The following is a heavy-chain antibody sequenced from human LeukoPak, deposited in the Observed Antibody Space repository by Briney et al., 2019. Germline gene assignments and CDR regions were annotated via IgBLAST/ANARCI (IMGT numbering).Heavy chain of an antibody. D-gene: IGHD3-9*01. CDR2: IITSGST. V-gene: IGHV4-4*07. CDR3: ARELRYFDPFYY. J-gene: IGHJ4*02. CDR1: GGSIFSYY. Sequence: PSETLSLTCSVAGGSIFSYYCSWISRPAGKELLWIGRIITSGSTTYNPSLKMRVTITVDTTKNKFSLRLRSVTAAAPAVYYCARELRYFDPFYYWGQGTLLTLSS.